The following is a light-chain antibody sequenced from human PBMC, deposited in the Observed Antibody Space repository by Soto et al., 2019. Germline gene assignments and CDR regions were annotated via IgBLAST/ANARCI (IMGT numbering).Light chain of an antibody. V-gene: IGKV1-39*01. CDR2: AAS. Sequence: DIQMTQSPSSLSASVGDRVTITCRASQSISSYLNWYQQKPGKAPKLLIYAASSLQSGVPSRFSGGGSGTDFTLTISSLQPEDFATYYCQQSYSTPAITFRQGTRLEIK. CDR3: QQSYSTPAIT. J-gene: IGKJ5*01. CDR1: QSISSY.